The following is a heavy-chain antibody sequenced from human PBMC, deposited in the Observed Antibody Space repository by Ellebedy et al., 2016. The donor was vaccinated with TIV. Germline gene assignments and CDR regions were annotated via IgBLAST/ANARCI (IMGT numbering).Heavy chain of an antibody. J-gene: IGHJ6*02. CDR1: GYTFTGYY. D-gene: IGHD4-17*01. V-gene: IGHV1-2*02. CDR2: INPNSGGT. Sequence: AASVKVSCKASGYTFTGYYMHWVRQAPGQGLEWMGWINPNSGGTNYAQKFQGRVTMTRDTSISTAYMELSRLRSDDTAVYYCATRDYGDYEYYYYGMDVWGQGTTVTVSS. CDR3: ATRDYGDYEYYYYGMDV.